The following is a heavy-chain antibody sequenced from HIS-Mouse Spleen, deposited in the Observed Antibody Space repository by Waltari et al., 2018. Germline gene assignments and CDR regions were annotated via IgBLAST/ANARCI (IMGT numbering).Heavy chain of an antibody. CDR3: AREIPYSSSWYDWYFDL. J-gene: IGHJ2*01. Sequence: QLQLQESGPGLVKPSETLSPTCTVSGGSISSSSYYWGWIRQPPGKGLEWIGSIYYSGSTYYNPSLKGRVTISVATSKNQFSLKLSSVTAADTAVYYCAREIPYSSSWYDWYFDLWGRGTLVTVSS. D-gene: IGHD6-13*01. CDR2: IYYSGST. CDR1: GGSISSSSYY. V-gene: IGHV4-39*07.